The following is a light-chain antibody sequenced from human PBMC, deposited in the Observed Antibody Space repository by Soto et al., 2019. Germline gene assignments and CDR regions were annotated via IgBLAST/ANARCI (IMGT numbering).Light chain of an antibody. V-gene: IGLV2-14*03. CDR2: DVS. Sequence: QSALTQPASVSGSPGQSITISCTGSSSDVGGYNFVSWYQQHPGKVPKLMIYDVSSRPSGVSDRFSGSKSGNTASLTISGXXXXXXXXXXCSSYTSSSTHVFGSGTK. J-gene: IGLJ1*01. CDR3: SSYTSSSTHV. CDR1: SSDVGGYNF.